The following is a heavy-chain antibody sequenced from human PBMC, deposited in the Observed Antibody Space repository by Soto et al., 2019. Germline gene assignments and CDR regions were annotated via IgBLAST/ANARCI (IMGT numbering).Heavy chain of an antibody. CDR1: RFTFSSYE. D-gene: IGHD3-16*01. V-gene: IGHV3-48*03. J-gene: IGHJ6*02. Sequence: GGSLRLSCAASRFTFSSYEMSWVRQAPGKGLEWVSYISSSGSTIYYADSVKGRFTISRDNAKNSLYLQMNSLRAEDTAVYYCAREDREIWGYFYYGMDVWGQGTTVTVSS. CDR2: ISSSGSTI. CDR3: AREDREIWGYFYYGMDV.